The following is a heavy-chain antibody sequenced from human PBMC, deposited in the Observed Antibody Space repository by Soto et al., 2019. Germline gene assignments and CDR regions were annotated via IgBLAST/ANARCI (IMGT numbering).Heavy chain of an antibody. CDR1: GRSIATYY. CDR2: ICDGGNT. V-gene: IGHV4-59*08. CDR3: ARRGFYDY. Sequence: PSETLSLTCTVSGRSIATYYWHWIRQFPGKGLEWIGQICDGGNTNYNPSLKSRVTISVDTPKNQFSLQLSSVTAADTAVYYCARRGFYDYWGQGALVTVSS. J-gene: IGHJ4*02. D-gene: IGHD3-10*01.